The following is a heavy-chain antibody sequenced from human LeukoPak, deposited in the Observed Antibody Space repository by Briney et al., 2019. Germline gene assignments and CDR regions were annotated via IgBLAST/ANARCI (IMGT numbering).Heavy chain of an antibody. J-gene: IGHJ6*03. CDR1: GDSISSSRYY. D-gene: IGHD4-17*01. Sequence: SVTLSLTCNVSGDSISSSRYYWGWIRQPPGKGLERIGFNYYSESTYKNPSRKSQDPLSLDTSKNQYSLKVTSVTAAVTAVYYCATDVRYGAFYYYMDVWGKGTPVTVSS. V-gene: IGHV4-39*07. CDR3: ATDVRYGAFYYYMDV. CDR2: NYYSEST.